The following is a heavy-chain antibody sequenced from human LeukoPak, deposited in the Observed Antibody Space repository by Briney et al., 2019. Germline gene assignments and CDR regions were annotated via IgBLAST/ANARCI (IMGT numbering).Heavy chain of an antibody. J-gene: IGHJ4*02. Sequence: GGSLSLSCAASGFTFSTYSLHWVRQAPGKGLEWVAVVSNDGNNKYYADSVKGRFTISRDNSKTTLYLQMNSLRVEDTAVYYCARDYIVPAGPYQFDYWGQGTLVTVSS. V-gene: IGHV3-30-3*01. CDR3: ARDYIVPAGPYQFDY. CDR2: VSNDGNNK. CDR1: GFTFSTYS. D-gene: IGHD2-2*01.